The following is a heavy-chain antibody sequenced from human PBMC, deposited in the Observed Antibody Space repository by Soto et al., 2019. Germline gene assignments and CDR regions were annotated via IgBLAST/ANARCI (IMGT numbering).Heavy chain of an antibody. CDR2: INYSGRT. J-gene: IGHJ4*02. V-gene: IGHV4-59*01. D-gene: IGHD6-13*01. CDR1: GDSRNTYY. Sequence: PSETLSLTCSVSGDSRNTYYWGWIRQPPGKRLEWIGYINYSGRTNHDPSLKSRVTISVDTSKNQFSLKLSSVTAADTAVYYCSRAALIAATGLDYSGQATLVTVSS. CDR3: SRAALIAATGLDY.